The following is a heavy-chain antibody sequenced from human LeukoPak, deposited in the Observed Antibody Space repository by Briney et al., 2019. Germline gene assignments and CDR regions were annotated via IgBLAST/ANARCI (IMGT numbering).Heavy chain of an antibody. Sequence: GGSLRLSCAASGFTFSNYDTHWVRQAPGKGLHWVAVISYEGTNKYYADSVKGRFSISRDDSKNTLYLQMNSLRAEDTAVYYCVKDRAGTYFDYWGQGTLVTVSS. CDR3: VKDRAGTYFDY. CDR1: GFTFSNYD. V-gene: IGHV3-30*18. CDR2: ISYEGTNK. D-gene: IGHD3-10*01. J-gene: IGHJ4*02.